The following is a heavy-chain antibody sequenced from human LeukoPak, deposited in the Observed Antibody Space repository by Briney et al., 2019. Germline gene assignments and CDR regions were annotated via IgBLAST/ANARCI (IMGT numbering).Heavy chain of an antibody. CDR2: IYYSGST. J-gene: IGHJ4*02. CDR1: GGSLSNYY. V-gene: IGHV4-59*01. Sequence: PSETLSLTCTVSGGSLSNYYWNWIRQPPGKGLEWFAYIYYSGSTNYNPSLKSRATISLDTSKNQFSLKLSSVTTADTAVYYCARMPDILTGLDSWGQGTLVTVSS. CDR3: ARMPDILTGLDS. D-gene: IGHD3-9*01.